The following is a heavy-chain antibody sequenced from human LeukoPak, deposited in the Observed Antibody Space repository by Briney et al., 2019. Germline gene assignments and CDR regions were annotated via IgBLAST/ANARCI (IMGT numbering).Heavy chain of an antibody. CDR3: ARGGGLDV. J-gene: IGHJ6*02. CDR2: INHNGNVN. Sequence: GGSLRLSCAASGFTFSSYWMNWARQAPGRGLEWVASINHNGNVNYYVDSVKGRFTISRDNAKNSLYLQISNLRAEDTAVYFCARGGGLDVWGQGATVTVSS. V-gene: IGHV3-7*03. D-gene: IGHD3-16*01. CDR1: GFTFSSYW.